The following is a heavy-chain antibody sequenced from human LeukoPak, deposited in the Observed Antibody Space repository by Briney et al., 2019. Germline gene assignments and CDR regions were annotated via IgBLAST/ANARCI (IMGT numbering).Heavy chain of an antibody. CDR3: ALTFSNYFFDY. Sequence: PSETLSLTCTVSGGSISSSSYYWGWIRQPPGKGLEWIGSIYYSGSTYYNPSLKSRVTISVDTSKNQFSLKLSSVTAADTAVYYCALTFSNYFFDYWGQGTLVTVSS. V-gene: IGHV4-39*07. CDR1: GGSISSSSYY. J-gene: IGHJ4*02. D-gene: IGHD4-11*01. CDR2: IYYSGST.